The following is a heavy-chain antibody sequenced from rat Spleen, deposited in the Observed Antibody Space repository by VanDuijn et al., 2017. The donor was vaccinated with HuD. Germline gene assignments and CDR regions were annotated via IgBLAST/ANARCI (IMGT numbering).Heavy chain of an antibody. V-gene: IGHV5-29*01. CDR2: ITNTGGTP. D-gene: IGHD1-8*01. Sequence: EVQLVEAGGSLVQPGRSLKLSCAASGFTFSNSGMAWVRQAPTKGLEWVASITNTGGTPYYLGSVKGRFTISRDNAKSTLYLQMDSLRSEDTATYYCARLSYSRGYVMDAWGQGASVTVSS. CDR3: ARLSYSRGYVMDA. J-gene: IGHJ4*01. CDR1: GFTFSNSG.